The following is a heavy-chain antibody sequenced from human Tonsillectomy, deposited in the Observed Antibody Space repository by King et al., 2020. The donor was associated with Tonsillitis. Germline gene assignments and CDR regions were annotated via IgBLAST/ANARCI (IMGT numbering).Heavy chain of an antibody. J-gene: IGHJ6*02. V-gene: IGHV3-30*03. Sequence: VQLVESGGGVVQPGRSLRLSCAASGFTFSSYGIHWVRQAPGKGLEWVAVISYDGSYKYCADSVKGRFTISRDNSKNTLYLQMNSLRSEDTAVYYCARHGDYYFMDVWGQGTTVTVSS. CDR1: GFTFSSYG. D-gene: IGHD4-17*01. CDR3: ARHGDYYFMDV. CDR2: ISYDGSYK.